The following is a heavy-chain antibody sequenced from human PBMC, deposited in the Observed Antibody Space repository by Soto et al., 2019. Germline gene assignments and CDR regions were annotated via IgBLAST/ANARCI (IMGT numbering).Heavy chain of an antibody. V-gene: IGHV1-18*01. J-gene: IGHJ6*02. D-gene: IGHD6-13*01. CDR2: ISAYNGNT. CDR1: GYTFTSYG. Sequence: VASVKVSCKASGYTFTSYGISWVRQAPGQGLEWMGWISAYNGNTNYAQKLQGRVTVTTDTSTSTAYMELRSLRSDDTAVYYCARFSYSSSWVGVWYYYYGMDVWGQGTTVTVSS. CDR3: ARFSYSSSWVGVWYYYYGMDV.